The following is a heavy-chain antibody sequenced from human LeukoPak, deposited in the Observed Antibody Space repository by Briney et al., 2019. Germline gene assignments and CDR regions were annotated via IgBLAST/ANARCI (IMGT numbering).Heavy chain of an antibody. D-gene: IGHD3-22*01. V-gene: IGHV4-34*01. CDR2: INHSGST. CDR3: ASSRYYYDSSGYFHREFDY. Sequence: SETLSLTXAVYGGSFSGYYWSWICQAPGKGLEWIGEINHSGSTNYNPSLKSRVTISVDTSKNQFSLKLSPVTAADTAVYYCASSRYYYDSSGYFHREFDYWGQGTLVTVSS. J-gene: IGHJ4*02. CDR1: GGSFSGYY.